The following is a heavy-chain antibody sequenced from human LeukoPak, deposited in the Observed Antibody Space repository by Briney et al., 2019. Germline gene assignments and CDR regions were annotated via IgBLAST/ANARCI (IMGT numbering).Heavy chain of an antibody. J-gene: IGHJ5*02. CDR1: GGSISSSFYY. CDR2: IYHSGST. V-gene: IGHV4-39*01. Sequence: SETLSLTCTVSGGSISSSFYYWGWIRQPPGKGLEWIGSIYHSGSTYYIPSLKSRVTISVDTSRNQFSLNLSSVTAADTAVYYCARGVKDWFDPWGQGTLVTVSS. D-gene: IGHD3-10*01. CDR3: ARGVKDWFDP.